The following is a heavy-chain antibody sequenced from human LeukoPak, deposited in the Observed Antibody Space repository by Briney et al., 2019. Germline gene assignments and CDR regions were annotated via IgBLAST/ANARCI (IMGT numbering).Heavy chain of an antibody. CDR2: ISAYNGNT. CDR3: ARGRRITMVRETIDAFDI. D-gene: IGHD3-10*01. Sequence: ASVKVSCKVSGYTFTSYGISWVRQAPGQGLEWMGWISAYNGNTNYAQKLQGRVTMTTDTSTSTAYMELRSLRSDDTAVYYCARGRRITMVRETIDAFDIWGQGTMVTVSS. CDR1: GYTFTSYG. V-gene: IGHV1-18*01. J-gene: IGHJ3*02.